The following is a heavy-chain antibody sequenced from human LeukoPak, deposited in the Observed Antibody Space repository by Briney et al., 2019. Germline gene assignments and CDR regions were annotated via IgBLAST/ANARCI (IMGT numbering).Heavy chain of an antibody. D-gene: IGHD2-15*01. CDR1: GYTFTSYG. Sequence: ASVKVSCKASGYTFTSYGISWVRQAPGQGLEWMGWISAYNGNTNCAQKLQGRVTMTTDTSTSTAYMELRSLRSDDTAVYYCARDPYCSGGSCYFDYWGQGTLVTVSS. J-gene: IGHJ4*02. CDR2: ISAYNGNT. CDR3: ARDPYCSGGSCYFDY. V-gene: IGHV1-18*01.